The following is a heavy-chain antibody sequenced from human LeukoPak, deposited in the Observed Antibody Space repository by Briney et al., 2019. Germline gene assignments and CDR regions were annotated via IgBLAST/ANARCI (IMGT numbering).Heavy chain of an antibody. Sequence: GGSLRLSCAASGLIISDYYISWIRQAPGKGLEWVSNISEGGTTIYSDSVKGRFTISRDNSKNTLYLQMNSLRAEDTAVYYCARGRSSSWSSWFDPWGQGTLVTVSS. D-gene: IGHD6-13*01. CDR3: ARGRSSSWSSWFDP. J-gene: IGHJ5*02. CDR2: ISEGGTTI. CDR1: GLIISDYY. V-gene: IGHV3-11*04.